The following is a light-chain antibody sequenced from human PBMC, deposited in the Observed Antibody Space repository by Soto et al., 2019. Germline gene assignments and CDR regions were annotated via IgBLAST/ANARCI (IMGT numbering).Light chain of an antibody. CDR1: QSVSSY. Sequence: EIVLTQSPATLSLSPGERATLSCRASQSVSSYLAWYQQKPGQAPRLLIYDAFNRATGIPARFSGSGSGTDFTLTISSLEPEDFAVYYCQQRSNWVSTFGGGTKVEIK. V-gene: IGKV3-11*01. CDR2: DAF. CDR3: QQRSNWVST. J-gene: IGKJ4*01.